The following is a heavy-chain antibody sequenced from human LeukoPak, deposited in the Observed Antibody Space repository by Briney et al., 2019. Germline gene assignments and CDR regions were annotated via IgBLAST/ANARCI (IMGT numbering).Heavy chain of an antibody. D-gene: IGHD6-19*01. V-gene: IGHV3-23*01. J-gene: IGHJ4*02. CDR2: VSRNGDST. CDR3: AKDLIAVGDGYYFDY. Sequence: PGGSLRLSCAASGFTFSSFAMTWVRQAPGKGLEWVSAVSRNGDSTYYADSVKGRFTISRDNSKNTLYLQMSSLRAEDTALYYCAKDLIAVGDGYYFDYWGQGTLVTVSS. CDR1: GFTFSSFA.